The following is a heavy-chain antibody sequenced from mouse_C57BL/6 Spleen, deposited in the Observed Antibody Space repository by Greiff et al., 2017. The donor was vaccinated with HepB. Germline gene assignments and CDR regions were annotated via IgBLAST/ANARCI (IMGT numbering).Heavy chain of an antibody. J-gene: IGHJ4*01. CDR2: ISDGGSYT. V-gene: IGHV5-4*01. D-gene: IGHD2-3*01. CDR3: ASGDGHYGMDY. Sequence: EVQGVESGGGLVKPGGSLKLSCAASGFTFSSYAMSWVRQTPEKWLEWVATISDGGSYTYYPDNVKGRFTISRDKAKNNLYLQISHLKSEDTAMYYCASGDGHYGMDYWGQGTSVTVSS. CDR1: GFTFSSYA.